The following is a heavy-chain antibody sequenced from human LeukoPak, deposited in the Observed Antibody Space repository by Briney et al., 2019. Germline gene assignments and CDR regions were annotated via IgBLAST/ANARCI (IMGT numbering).Heavy chain of an antibody. CDR3: ARGYYDFWSGYLEAFDI. Sequence: PSGTLSLTCAVSGGSISSSNWWSWVRQPPGKGLEWIGRIYTSGSTNYNPSLKSRVTISVDTSKNQFSLKLSSVTAADTAVYYCARGYYDFWSGYLEAFDIWGQGTMVTVSS. V-gene: IGHV4-4*02. J-gene: IGHJ3*02. CDR1: GGSISSSNW. CDR2: IYTSGST. D-gene: IGHD3-3*01.